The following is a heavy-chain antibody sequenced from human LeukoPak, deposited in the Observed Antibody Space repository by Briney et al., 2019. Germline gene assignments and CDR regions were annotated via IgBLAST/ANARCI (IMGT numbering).Heavy chain of an antibody. J-gene: IGHJ5*02. CDR3: VSYGDWFDP. Sequence: SETLSLTCTVSGGSISSGGYYWSWIRQPPGKGLEWIGYIYHSGSTYYNLSLKSRVTISVDRSKNQFSLKLSSVTAAVTAVYYCVSYGDWFDPWGQGTLITVSS. CDR1: GGSISSGGYY. CDR2: IYHSGST. D-gene: IGHD3-10*01. V-gene: IGHV4-30-2*01.